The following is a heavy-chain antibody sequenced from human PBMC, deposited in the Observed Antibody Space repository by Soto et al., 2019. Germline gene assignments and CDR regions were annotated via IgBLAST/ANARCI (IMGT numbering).Heavy chain of an antibody. V-gene: IGHV1-8*01. D-gene: IGHD6-13*01. CDR1: GYTFSSYE. CDR2: MNPNSGYT. J-gene: IGHJ5*02. Sequence: ASVKVSCTASGYTFSSYEINLVRQATGQGLEWVGWMNPNSGYTGYAQKFQGRVTMTMNSSISTAYMDLSSLRSEDTAVYYCARGAAAGPFNWFDTWGQGTLVTVSS. CDR3: ARGAAAGPFNWFDT.